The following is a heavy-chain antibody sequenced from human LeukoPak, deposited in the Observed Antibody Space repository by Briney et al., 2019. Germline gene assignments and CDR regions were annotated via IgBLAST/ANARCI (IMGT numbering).Heavy chain of an antibody. D-gene: IGHD1-26*01. J-gene: IGHJ3*02. CDR3: ARDQWDI. Sequence: ASVSVSCTASGYTFTGYYMHSGRQAPGQGLEWRGWINPNSGGTNYAQTFQGRVTMTRDTSISTAYMELSRLRADDTAVYFCARDQWDIWGQGTMVTVSS. CDR2: INPNSGGT. V-gene: IGHV1-2*02. CDR1: GYTFTGYY.